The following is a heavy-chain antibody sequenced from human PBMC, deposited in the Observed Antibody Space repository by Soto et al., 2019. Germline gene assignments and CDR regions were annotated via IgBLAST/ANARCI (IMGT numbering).Heavy chain of an antibody. V-gene: IGHV4-39*01. CDR2: IYYSGST. CDR3: ARQPGTPYYYYFYMDV. Sequence: SETLSLTCTVSGGSISSSSYYWGWIRQPPGKGLEWIGSIYYSGSTYYNPSLKSRVTISVDTSKNQFSLKLSSVTAADTAVYYCARQPGTPYYYYFYMDVWGKGPTVTV. J-gene: IGHJ6*03. D-gene: IGHD1-1*01. CDR1: GGSISSSSYY.